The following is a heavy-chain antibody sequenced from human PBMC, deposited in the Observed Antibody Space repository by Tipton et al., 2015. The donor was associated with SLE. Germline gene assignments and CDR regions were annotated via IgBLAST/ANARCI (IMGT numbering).Heavy chain of an antibody. V-gene: IGHV4-38-2*02. Sequence: TLSLTCTVSGYSISSGYYWGWIRQPPGKGLEWIGSIYHSGSTYYNPSLKSRVTISVDTSKNQFSLKLSSVTAADTAVYYCAALSTVTLYYFDYWGQGTLVTVSS. CDR3: AALSTVTLYYFDY. J-gene: IGHJ4*02. CDR2: IYHSGST. D-gene: IGHD4-11*01. CDR1: GYSISSGYY.